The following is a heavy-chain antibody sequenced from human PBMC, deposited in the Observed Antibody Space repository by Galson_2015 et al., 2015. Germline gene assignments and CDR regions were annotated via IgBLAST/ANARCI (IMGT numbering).Heavy chain of an antibody. CDR1: GGSISPYY. J-gene: IGHJ2*01. V-gene: IGHV4-59*01. Sequence: ETLSLTCTVSGGSISPYYWSWIRQPPGKGLEWIGYIFYSGSTNYYPSLRSRVTISVDTSKNQFSLKLSSVTAADTAVYYCARQYSSTRGHWYFDLWGRGTLVTVSP. CDR3: ARQYSSTRGHWYFDL. CDR2: IFYSGST. D-gene: IGHD6-13*01.